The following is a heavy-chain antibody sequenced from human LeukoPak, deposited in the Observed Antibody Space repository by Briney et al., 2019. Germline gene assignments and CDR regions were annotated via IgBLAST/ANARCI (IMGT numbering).Heavy chain of an antibody. CDR2: ISWNSGSI. J-gene: IGHJ5*02. D-gene: IGHD3-3*01. CDR3: AKGDFWSGYSGTSWFDP. Sequence: GGSLRLSCAAAGVTFDDYAMHLVRQAPGKGLEWVSGISWNSGSIGYADSVKGRFTISRDNAKNSLYLQMNSLRAEDTALYYCAKGDFWSGYSGTSWFDPWGQGTLVTVSS. V-gene: IGHV3-9*01. CDR1: GVTFDDYA.